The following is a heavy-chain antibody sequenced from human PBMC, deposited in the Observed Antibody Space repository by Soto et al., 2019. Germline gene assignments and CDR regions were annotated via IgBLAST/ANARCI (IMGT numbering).Heavy chain of an antibody. CDR2: ISSSSSYI. J-gene: IGHJ4*02. V-gene: IGHV3-21*01. CDR3: ARTLNYGSGSYYDY. CDR1: GFTFSSYA. D-gene: IGHD3-10*01. Sequence: GCLRISCAASGFTFSSYAMNLVLQDPGKGLEWVSSISSSSSYIYYADSVKGRFTISRDNAKNSLYLQMNSLRAEDTAVYYCARTLNYGSGSYYDYWGQGTLVTVS.